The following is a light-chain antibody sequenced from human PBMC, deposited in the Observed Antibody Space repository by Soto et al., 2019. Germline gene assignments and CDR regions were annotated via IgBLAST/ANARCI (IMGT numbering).Light chain of an antibody. CDR3: QQYTDWPWGT. J-gene: IGKJ4*01. CDR1: QSVHSN. CDR2: GAS. V-gene: IGKV3-15*01. Sequence: EIVMTQSPATLSLSPGETATLSCRASQSVHSNLAWFQQHPGQAPRLLIYGASSRATGIPVRFSGSGSGNEFTLTISSLQPEDFAVYYCQQYTDWPWGTFGGGTKVGIK.